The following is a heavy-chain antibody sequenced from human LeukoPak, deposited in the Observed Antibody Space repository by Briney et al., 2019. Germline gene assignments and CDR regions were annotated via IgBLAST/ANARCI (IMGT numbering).Heavy chain of an antibody. CDR3: ARVGVRGYSGYPLEGDWFDP. Sequence: ASVKVSCKASGYTFTSYGISWVRQAPGQGLEWMGWISAYNGNTDYAQKLQGRVTMTTDTSTSTAYMELRSLRSDDTAVYYCARVGVRGYSGYPLEGDWFDPWGQGTLVTVSS. J-gene: IGHJ5*02. V-gene: IGHV1-18*01. D-gene: IGHD5-12*01. CDR2: ISAYNGNT. CDR1: GYTFTSYG.